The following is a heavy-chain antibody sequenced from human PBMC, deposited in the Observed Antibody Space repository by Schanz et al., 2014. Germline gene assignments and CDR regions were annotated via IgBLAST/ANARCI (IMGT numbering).Heavy chain of an antibody. D-gene: IGHD2-15*01. CDR3: ARDNRQWSGSGSGGSCHPGGMDV. CDR2: IYMDGNGR. V-gene: IGHV3-23*03. CDR1: VFTFCIYG. J-gene: IGHJ6*02. Sequence: EVQLLESGGGLVQPGGSLILSCAASVFTFCIYGMSWVRQAPGKGLEWVSRIYMDGNGRDYGDSVRGRFTDSRDNAKSTLYLQEDSLRAEDTAVYYWARDNRQWSGSGSGGSCHPGGMDVWGQGTTVIVSS.